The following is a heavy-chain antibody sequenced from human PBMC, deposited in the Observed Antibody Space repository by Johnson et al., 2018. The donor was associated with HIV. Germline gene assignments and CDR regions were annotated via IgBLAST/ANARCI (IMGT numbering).Heavy chain of an antibody. CDR2: ISSSGRTI. CDR1: GFTLSSYG. CDR3: AREEGTDILTRGDAFDI. V-gene: IGHV3-48*04. Sequence: EVQLVESGGGVVQPGGSLRLSCAASGFTLSSYGMHWIRQAPGKGLESISYISSSGRTIYYADSVKGRFTMSRDNAKKSLYLQMNSLRAEDTAVYYCAREEGTDILTRGDAFDIWGQGTMVTVSS. D-gene: IGHD3-9*01. J-gene: IGHJ3*02.